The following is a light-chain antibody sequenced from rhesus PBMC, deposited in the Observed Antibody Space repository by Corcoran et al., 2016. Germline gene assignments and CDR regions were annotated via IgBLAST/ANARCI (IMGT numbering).Light chain of an antibody. Sequence: DIQMTQSPSSLSASVGDKVTITCRASQGISSWLAWYQQKPGKAPKLLIYKASRLQSGVPSRFSGSGAGTDFTLTISSLQPEDFAAYYCLQYSSSPRTFGQGTKVEIK. CDR3: LQYSSSPRT. J-gene: IGKJ1*01. CDR2: KAS. CDR1: QGISSW. V-gene: IGKV1-22*01.